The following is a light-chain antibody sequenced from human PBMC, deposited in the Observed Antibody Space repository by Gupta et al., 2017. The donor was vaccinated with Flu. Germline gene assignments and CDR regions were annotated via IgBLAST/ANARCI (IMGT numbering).Light chain of an antibody. Sequence: IVLTQSPATLSLSPGERATLSCRASQSVSSYLAWYQQKPGQAPRLLIYDASNRATGIPARFSGSGSGTDLTLTISRVEPEDVAVYYCQQRLQGPPTFGQGTKVEIK. CDR1: QSVSSY. CDR3: QQRLQGPPT. J-gene: IGKJ1*01. V-gene: IGKV3-11*01. CDR2: DAS.